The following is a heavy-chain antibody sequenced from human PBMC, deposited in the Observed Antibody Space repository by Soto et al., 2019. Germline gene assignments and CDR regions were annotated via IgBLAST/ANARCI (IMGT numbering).Heavy chain of an antibody. CDR1: GDSMSSYY. CDR3: ARDQSGADDF. D-gene: IGHD7-27*01. Sequence: QVQLQESGPGLVEPSETLSLTCTVSGDSMSSYYWSWIRQSAEKGLEWIGRISATGTTTYIPSLKSRITLSVDTSKNQFSLNLKFVTAADTAVYFCARDQSGADDFWGQGTVVTVS. CDR2: ISATGTT. J-gene: IGHJ3*01. V-gene: IGHV4-4*07.